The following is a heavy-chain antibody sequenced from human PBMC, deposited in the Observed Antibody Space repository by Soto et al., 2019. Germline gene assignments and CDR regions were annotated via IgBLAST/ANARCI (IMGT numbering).Heavy chain of an antibody. V-gene: IGHV2-5*02. J-gene: IGHJ5*02. CDR3: AHRQHYYGSELFDP. CDR2: IFGDDDK. Sequence: SGPTLVNPTETLTLTCSFSGFSLSSGGVGVGWFRQPPGKALEWLALIFGDDDKRYRPSFRSRVIITRDTSKNQVVLTMTNLDPMDTATYFCAHRQHYYGSELFDPWGQGILVTVSS. D-gene: IGHD3-10*01. CDR1: GFSLSSGGVG.